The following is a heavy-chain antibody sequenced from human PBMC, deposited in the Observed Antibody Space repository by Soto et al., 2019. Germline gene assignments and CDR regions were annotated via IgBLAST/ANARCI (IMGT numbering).Heavy chain of an antibody. J-gene: IGHJ4*02. CDR1: GYTFSSYA. CDR3: ARDTGDGTFDF. CDR2: INAGYGNT. Sequence: GASVKVSCKASGYTFSSYAMHWARQAPGQRLEWMGWINAGYGNTKSSQKFQDRVTISRDTSASTAYMELTSLRSEDTAVYYCARDTGDGTFDFWGRGTLVTVSS. V-gene: IGHV1-3*01. D-gene: IGHD7-27*01.